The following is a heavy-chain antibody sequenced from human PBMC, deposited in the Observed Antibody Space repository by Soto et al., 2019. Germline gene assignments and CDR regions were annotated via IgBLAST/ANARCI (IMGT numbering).Heavy chain of an antibody. D-gene: IGHD3-9*01. CDR1: GGSISSGDYY. CDR2: IYYSGST. CDR3: ARGPVGYYDILTGYYKSYYFHD. J-gene: IGHJ4*02. Sequence: PSETLSLTCTVSGGSISSGDYYWSWIRQPPGKGLEWIGYIYYSGSTYYNPSLKSRVTISVDTSKNQFSLKLSSVTAADTAVYYCARGPVGYYDILTGYYKSYYFHDWGQGTLVTVSS. V-gene: IGHV4-30-4*01.